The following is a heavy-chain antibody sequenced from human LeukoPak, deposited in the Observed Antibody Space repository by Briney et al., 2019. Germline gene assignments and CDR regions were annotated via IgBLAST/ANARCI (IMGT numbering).Heavy chain of an antibody. CDR1: GFTFRSHA. J-gene: IGHJ4*02. Sequence: GGSLRLSCVGSGFTFRSHAMSWVRQAPEKGLEFVSGIYENGGTTYYADSVKGRFTISRDNSKNTLYLQMNSLRAEDTAVYYCAKALDLEWLLYRSGFDYWGQGTLVTVSS. CDR3: AKALDLEWLLYRSGFDY. V-gene: IGHV3-23*01. D-gene: IGHD3-3*01. CDR2: IYENGGTT.